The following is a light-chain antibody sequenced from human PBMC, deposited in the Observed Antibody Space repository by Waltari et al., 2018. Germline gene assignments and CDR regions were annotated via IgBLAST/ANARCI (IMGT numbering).Light chain of an antibody. J-gene: IGKJ1*01. CDR3: QKYGTLPAT. CDR1: QSIRKY. CDR2: ETS. V-gene: IGKV3-20*01. Sequence: EIVLTQSPGTLSLSPGERATLSCSASQSIRKYLVWYQQKPGQPPRLLIYETSIRATGIPDRFSGSGSGTDFSLTISRLDPEDFAVYYCQKYGTLPATFGQGTKVEIK.